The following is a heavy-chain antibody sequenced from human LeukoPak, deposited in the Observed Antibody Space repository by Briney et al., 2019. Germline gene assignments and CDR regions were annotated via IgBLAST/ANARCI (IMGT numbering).Heavy chain of an antibody. CDR3: ARHSALTTFTFDY. Sequence: PSETLSLTCTVSGGSISSYYWGWIRQPPGKGLEWIGSIYYSGSTYYNPSLKSRVTISVDTSKNQFSLKLSSVTAADTAVYYCARHSALTTFTFDYWGQGTLVTVSS. V-gene: IGHV4-39*01. CDR2: IYYSGST. J-gene: IGHJ4*02. CDR1: GGSISSYY. D-gene: IGHD2/OR15-2a*01.